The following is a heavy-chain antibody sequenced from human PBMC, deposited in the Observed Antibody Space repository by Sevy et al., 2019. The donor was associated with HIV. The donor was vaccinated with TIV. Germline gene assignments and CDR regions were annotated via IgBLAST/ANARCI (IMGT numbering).Heavy chain of an antibody. D-gene: IGHD2-15*01. CDR1: GFTFSSYS. CDR3: ARQSGYSGYDSIVVVVAATPRVYX. J-gene: IGHJ4*02. Sequence: GGSLRLSCAASGFTFSSYSMNWVRQAPGKGLEWXXYXSSXSSTIYYADSVKGRFTISRDNAKNSLYLQMNSVRDEDTAGYXXARQSGYSGYDSIVVVVAATPRVYXWGQGTLVTVSS. V-gene: IGHV3-48*02. CDR2: XSSXSSTI.